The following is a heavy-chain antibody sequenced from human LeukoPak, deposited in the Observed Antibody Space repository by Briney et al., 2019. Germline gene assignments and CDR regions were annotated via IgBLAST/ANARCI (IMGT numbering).Heavy chain of an antibody. J-gene: IGHJ4*02. CDR1: GGSISSGNW. D-gene: IGHD3-22*01. Sequence: PSETLSLTCAVSGGSISSGNWWSWVRQPPGKGLEWIGEIYHSGSTNYNPSLKSRVTISIDKSKNQFSLKLKSVIAADTAVYYCARGGHYYDSSGYYDLPFDYWGQGTLVTVSS. V-gene: IGHV4-4*02. CDR3: ARGGHYYDSSGYYDLPFDY. CDR2: IYHSGST.